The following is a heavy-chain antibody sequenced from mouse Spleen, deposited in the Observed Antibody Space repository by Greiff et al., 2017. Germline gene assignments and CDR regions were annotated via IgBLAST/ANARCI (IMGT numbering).Heavy chain of an antibody. CDR2: IWSGGST. J-gene: IGHJ4*01. D-gene: IGHD1-1*01. Sequence: VHLVESGPGLVQPSQSLSITCTVSGFSLTSYGVHWVRQSPGKGLEWLGVIWSGGSTDYNAAFISRLSISKDNSKSQVFFKMNSLQANDTAIYYCARRHYYGSSPGGYAMDYWGQGTSVTVSS. V-gene: IGHV2-2*02. CDR1: GFSLTSYG. CDR3: ARRHYYGSSPGGYAMDY.